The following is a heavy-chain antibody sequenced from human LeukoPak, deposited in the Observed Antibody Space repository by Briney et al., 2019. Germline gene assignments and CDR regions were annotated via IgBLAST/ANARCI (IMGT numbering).Heavy chain of an antibody. CDR3: VREEDGFDI. J-gene: IGHJ3*02. V-gene: IGHV3-33*01. CDR1: GLILRSNL. Sequence: PGGSLRLSCAASGLILRSNLMHWVRQTPGKGLEWVAVLWRDASLKSYLDSVKGRFIISRDNSKNTLYLEMNNLRADDTAVYYCVREEDGFDIWGRGTMVTVSS. CDR2: LWRDASLK.